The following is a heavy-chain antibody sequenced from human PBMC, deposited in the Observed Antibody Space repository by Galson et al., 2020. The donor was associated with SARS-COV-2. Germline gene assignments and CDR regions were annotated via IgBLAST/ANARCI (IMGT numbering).Heavy chain of an antibody. CDR1: GFTFSSYS. CDR3: ARAPDYYYYYREV. Sequence: GESLKISCASSGFTFSSYSMNWVRQAPGKGLEWVSYISSSSSTIYYADSVKGRFTISRDNAKNSLYLQMNSLRAEDKAVYYCARAPDYYYYYREVRGKGATVTIS. CDR2: ISSSSSTI. J-gene: IGHJ6*03. V-gene: IGHV3-48*01.